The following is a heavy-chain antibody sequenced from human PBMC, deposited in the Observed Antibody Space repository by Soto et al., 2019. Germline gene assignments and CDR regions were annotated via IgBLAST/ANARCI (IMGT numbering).Heavy chain of an antibody. CDR3: ARATSVGYSSALTFDY. CDR2: INPSGGST. V-gene: IGHV1-46*01. D-gene: IGHD6-25*01. CDR1: GYTFTSYY. Sequence: ASVKVSCKASGYTFTSYYMHWVRQAPGQGLEWMGIINPSGGSTSYAQKFQGRVTMTRDTSTSTVYMELSSLRSEDTAVYYCARATSVGYSSALTFDYWGQGTLVTVYS. J-gene: IGHJ4*02.